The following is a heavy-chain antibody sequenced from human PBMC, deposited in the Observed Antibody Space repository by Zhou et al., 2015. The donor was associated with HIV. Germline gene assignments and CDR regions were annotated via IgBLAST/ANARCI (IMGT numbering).Heavy chain of an antibody. V-gene: IGHV1-69*01. J-gene: IGHJ4*02. CDR3: ARRMGKNSHRGRADLRDGEYFDY. CDR2: IIPIFGTA. D-gene: IGHD2/OR15-2a*01. Sequence: QVQLVQSGAEVKKPGSSVKVSCKASGGTFSSYAISWVRQAPGQGLEWMGGIIPIFGTANYAQKFQGRVTITADESTSTAYMELSSLRSEDTAVYYCARRMGKNSHRGRADLRDGEYFDYWGQGTLGHRSPQ. CDR1: GGTFSSYA.